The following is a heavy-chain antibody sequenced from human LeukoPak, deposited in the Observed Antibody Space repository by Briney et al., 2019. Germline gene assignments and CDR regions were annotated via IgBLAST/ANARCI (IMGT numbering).Heavy chain of an antibody. CDR3: ARGGSYSSSWSRFDY. CDR1: GFTVGSNY. Sequence: PGGSLRLSCAASGFTVGSNYMSWVRQAPGKGLEWVSVIYSGGSTYYADSVKGRFTISRDNSKNTLYLQMNSLRAEDTAVYYCARGGSYSSSWSRFDYWGQGTLVTVSS. J-gene: IGHJ4*02. V-gene: IGHV3-53*01. D-gene: IGHD6-13*01. CDR2: IYSGGST.